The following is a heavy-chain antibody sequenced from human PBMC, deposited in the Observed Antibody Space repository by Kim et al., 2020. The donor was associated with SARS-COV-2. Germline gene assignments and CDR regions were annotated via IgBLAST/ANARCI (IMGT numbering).Heavy chain of an antibody. CDR1: GYSFTSYW. D-gene: IGHD4-17*01. CDR3: ARLDSLGDYLEYFQH. J-gene: IGHJ1*01. CDR2: IYPGDSDT. V-gene: IGHV5-51*01. Sequence: GESLKISCKGSGYSFTSYWIGWVRQMPGKGLEWMGIIYPGDSDTRYSPSFQGQVTISADKSISTAYLQWSSLKASDTAMYYCARLDSLGDYLEYFQHWGQGTLVTVSS.